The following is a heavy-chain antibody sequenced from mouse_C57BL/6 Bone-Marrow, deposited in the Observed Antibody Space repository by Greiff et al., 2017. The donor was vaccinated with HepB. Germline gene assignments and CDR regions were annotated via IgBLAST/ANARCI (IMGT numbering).Heavy chain of an antibody. V-gene: IGHV1-85*01. CDR3: ARRDYGSSSSWYFDV. CDR1: GYTFTSYD. J-gene: IGHJ1*03. CDR2: IYPRDGST. D-gene: IGHD1-1*01. Sequence: QVQLKESGPELVKPGASVKLSCKASGYTFTSYDINWVKQRPGQGLEWIGWIYPRDGSTKYNEKFKGKATLTVDTSSSTAYMELHSLTSEDSAVYFCARRDYGSSSSWYFDVWGTGTTVTVSS.